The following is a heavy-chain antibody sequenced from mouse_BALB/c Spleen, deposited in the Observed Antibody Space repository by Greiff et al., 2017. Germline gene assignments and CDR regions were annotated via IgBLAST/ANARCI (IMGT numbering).Heavy chain of an antibody. V-gene: IGHV3-6*02. D-gene: IGHD1-1*01. Sequence: VQLQQSGPGLVKPSQSLSLTCSVTGYSITSGYYWNWIRQFPGNKLEWMGYISYDGSNNYNPSLKNRISITRDTSKNQFFLKLNSVTTEDTATYYCARGDGTTYTLFDYWGQGTTLTVSS. CDR2: ISYDGSN. CDR3: ARGDGTTYTLFDY. J-gene: IGHJ2*01. CDR1: GYSITSGYY.